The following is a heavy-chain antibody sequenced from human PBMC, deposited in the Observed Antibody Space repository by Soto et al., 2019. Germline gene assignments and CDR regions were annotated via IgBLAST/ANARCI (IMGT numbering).Heavy chain of an antibody. CDR2: TNHSGST. V-gene: IGHV4-34*01. CDR1: EGSFSSYY. J-gene: IGHJ5*02. D-gene: IGHD3-16*02. Sequence: SETLSLTSAADEGSFSSYYWSWIRQHPGQRLEWIGETNHSGSTNYKPALKSRVTISVDTSKNKFSLKLSSVTAADTAVYYCAIGLGGPYDYVWGTYRHITLRANWFDPWGQGTLVTVSS. CDR3: AIGLGGPYDYVWGTYRHITLRANWFDP.